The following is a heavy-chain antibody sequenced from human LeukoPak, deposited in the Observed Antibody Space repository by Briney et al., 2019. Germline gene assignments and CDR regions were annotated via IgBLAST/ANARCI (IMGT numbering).Heavy chain of an antibody. V-gene: IGHV4-61*02. J-gene: IGHJ6*03. CDR1: GGSISSGSNH. CDR2: SHSSWST. CDR3: ARVRYYDFWSGYPPDAYYMDV. Sequence: SETLSLTCTVSGGSISSGSNHWSWIRQPAGKGLEWIGRSHSSWSTDYNPSRKSRVTISVDTCKNQFSLKLSSVTAADTAVYYCARVRYYDFWSGYPPDAYYMDVWGKGTTVTVSS. D-gene: IGHD3-3*01.